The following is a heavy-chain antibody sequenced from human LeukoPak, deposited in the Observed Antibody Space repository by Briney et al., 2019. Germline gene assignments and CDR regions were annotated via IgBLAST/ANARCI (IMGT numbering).Heavy chain of an antibody. CDR1: GFTLSSYA. CDR2: ISYDGSNK. CDR3: ARSAVDTAMVTVY. Sequence: GRSLRLSCAASGFTLSSYAMHWVRQAPGKGLEWVAVISYDGSNKYYADSVKGRFTISRDNSKNTLYLQMNSLRAEDTAVYYCARSAVDTAMVTVYWGQGTLVTVSS. D-gene: IGHD5-18*01. V-gene: IGHV3-30-3*01. J-gene: IGHJ4*02.